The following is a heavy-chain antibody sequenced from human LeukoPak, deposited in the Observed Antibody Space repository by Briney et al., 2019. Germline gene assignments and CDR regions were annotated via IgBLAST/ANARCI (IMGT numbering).Heavy chain of an antibody. J-gene: IGHJ4*02. CDR3: ARAGSYYGDYKGGYYFDY. V-gene: IGHV4-59*12. Sequence: SETLSLTCTVSGGPISSYYWSWIRQPPGKGLEWIGEIYHSGSTNYNPSLKSRVTISVDKSKNQFSLKLSSVTAADTAVYYCARAGSYYGDYKGGYYFDYWGQGTLVTVSS. CDR1: GGPISSYY. CDR2: IYHSGST. D-gene: IGHD4-17*01.